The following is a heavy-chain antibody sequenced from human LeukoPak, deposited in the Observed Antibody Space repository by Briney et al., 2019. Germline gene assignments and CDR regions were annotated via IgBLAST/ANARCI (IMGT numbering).Heavy chain of an antibody. D-gene: IGHD3-9*01. V-gene: IGHV1-8*01. J-gene: IGHJ4*02. CDR3: ARNYGILTGEFDY. CDR2: MNPNSGNT. CDR1: GYTFTRYD. Sequence: ASVKVCCTASGYTFTRYDINLIRQAAGQGPEWMGWMNPNSGNTVYAQKFQGRVTMTRNTSISTAYMELRSLRSEDTAVYYCARNYGILTGEFDYWGQGNLVTVSS.